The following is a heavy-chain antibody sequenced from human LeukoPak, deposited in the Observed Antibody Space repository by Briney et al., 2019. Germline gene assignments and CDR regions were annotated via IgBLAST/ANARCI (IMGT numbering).Heavy chain of an antibody. Sequence: GGSLRLSCAASGFTFTKYWMTWVRQAPGKGLEWVANIKQDGGEKFYVDPVKGRFTISRDNAKNSLDLQINSLGAEDTAVYYCARGLDCRSTSCYLDNWGQGTLVTVSS. J-gene: IGHJ4*02. CDR2: IKQDGGEK. CDR3: ARGLDCRSTSCYLDN. CDR1: GFTFTKYW. D-gene: IGHD2-2*01. V-gene: IGHV3-7*01.